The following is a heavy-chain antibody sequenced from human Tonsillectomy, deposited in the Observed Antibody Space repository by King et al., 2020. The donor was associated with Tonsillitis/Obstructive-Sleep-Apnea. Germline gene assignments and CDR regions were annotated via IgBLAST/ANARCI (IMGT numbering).Heavy chain of an antibody. CDR1: GISFSDYW. V-gene: IGHV3-74*01. CDR3: ARDLRVSNY. CDR2: INGDGTTS. J-gene: IGHJ4*02. Sequence: VQLVESGGGLVQPGGSLRLSCAASGISFSDYWMHWVRQTPGKGLVWVSRINGDGTTSNYADSVKGRFTISRDNAKNTVYLQMNSLRAEDTAVYYRARDLRVSNYWGQGALVTVSS. D-gene: IGHD5/OR15-5a*01.